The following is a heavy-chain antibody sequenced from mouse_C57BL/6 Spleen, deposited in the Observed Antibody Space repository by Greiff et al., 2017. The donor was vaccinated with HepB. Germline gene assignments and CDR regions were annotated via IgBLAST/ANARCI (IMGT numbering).Heavy chain of an antibody. CDR3: ARHEGIVNYFDY. CDR1: GYTFTEYT. D-gene: IGHD2-5*01. Sequence: VQGVESGAELVKPGASVKLSCKASGYTFTEYTIHWVKQRSGQGLEWIGWFYPGSGSIKYNEKFKDKATLTADKSSSTVYMELSRLTSEDSAVYFCARHEGIVNYFDYWGQGTTLTVSS. CDR2: FYPGSGSI. J-gene: IGHJ2*01. V-gene: IGHV1-62-2*01.